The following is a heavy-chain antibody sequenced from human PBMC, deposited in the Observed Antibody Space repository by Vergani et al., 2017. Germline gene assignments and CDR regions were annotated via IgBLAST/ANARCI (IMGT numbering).Heavy chain of an antibody. CDR3: VRDVRVSRT. V-gene: IGHV3-21*02. CDR2: ISGRSSYV. Sequence: EVQVVQSGGGLVKPGGSLRLSCETSGFIFSDYNLNWVRQAPGSGLEWVASISGRSSYVNYAVSVKGRFTISRDNAKNSLYLDMSSLRAEDTAGYYCVRDVRVSRTWGQGTLVAVSS. CDR1: GFIFSDYN. J-gene: IGHJ3*01. D-gene: IGHD3-10*01.